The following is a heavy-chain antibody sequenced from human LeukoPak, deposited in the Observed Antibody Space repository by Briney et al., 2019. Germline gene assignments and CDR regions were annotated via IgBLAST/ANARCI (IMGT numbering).Heavy chain of an antibody. J-gene: IGHJ4*02. CDR1: GGAFCNFA. V-gene: IGHV1-69*13. CDR2: VIPIFGRA. D-gene: IGHD3-22*01. Sequence: SVNVSFQASGGAFCNFAINWVRQAPGQGPEWMGGVIPIFGRANYAQRFQGRVTITADESTSTVYMELSSLRSEDTAVYYCARASGDSSNYDFPKPYSYWGQGTLVTVSS. CDR3: ARASGDSSNYDFPKPYSY.